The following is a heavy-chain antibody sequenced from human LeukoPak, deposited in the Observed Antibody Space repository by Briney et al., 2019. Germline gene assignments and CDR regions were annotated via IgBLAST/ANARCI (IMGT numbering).Heavy chain of an antibody. Sequence: GGSLRLSCAASGFTFDDYTMHWVRQAPGKGLEWVSGISWNSGSIGYADSVKGRFTISRDNSKNTLYLQMNSLRAEDTAVYYCAKWVVVSAAPSTVSPIYYYYYMDVWGKGTTVTVSS. CDR1: GFTFDDYT. D-gene: IGHD2-2*01. V-gene: IGHV3-9*01. J-gene: IGHJ6*03. CDR2: ISWNSGSI. CDR3: AKWVVVSAAPSTVSPIYYYYYMDV.